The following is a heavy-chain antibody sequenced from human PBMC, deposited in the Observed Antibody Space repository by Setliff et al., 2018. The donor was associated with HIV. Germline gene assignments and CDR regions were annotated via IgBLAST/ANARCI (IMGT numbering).Heavy chain of an antibody. V-gene: IGHV4-4*07. J-gene: IGHJ4*02. CDR2: MHTSGNT. D-gene: IGHD5-18*01. CDR1: GDSISGYY. Sequence: KASETLSLTCTSSGDSISGYYWSWIRQPAGKGLEWIGRMHTSGNTNYNPSLKSRVTMSVDTSKNQFSLRLSSVTAADTAVYYCARDQKGYSYGYFDSWGQGTLVT. CDR3: ARDQKGYSYGYFDS.